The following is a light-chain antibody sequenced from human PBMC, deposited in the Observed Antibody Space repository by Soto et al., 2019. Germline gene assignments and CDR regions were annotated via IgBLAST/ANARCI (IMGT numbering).Light chain of an antibody. CDR2: DVT. J-gene: IGLJ1*01. CDR3: NSYTCSATPYV. V-gene: IGLV2-14*03. Sequence: QSALTQPASVSGSPGQSITISCTGTSSDVGGYNYVSWYQHHPDKAPKLVIYDVTNRPSGVSNRCSGSKAGNTASLTISGLQAEDEAGYYCNSYTCSATPYVFGTGTKLTLL. CDR1: SSDVGGYNY.